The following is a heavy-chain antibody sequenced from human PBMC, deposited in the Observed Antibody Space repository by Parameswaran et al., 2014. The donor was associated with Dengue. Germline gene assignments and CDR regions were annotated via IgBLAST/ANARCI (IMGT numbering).Heavy chain of an antibody. CDR2: ISGSGGST. D-gene: IGHD3-10*01. V-gene: IGHV3-23*01. J-gene: IGHJ6*02. CDR3: AKDSGPSAYYYYYGMDV. Sequence: VRQAPGKGLEWVSAISGSGGSTYYADSVKGRFTISRDNSKNTLYLQMNSLRAEDTAVYYCAKDSGPSAYYYYYGMDVWGQGTTVTVSS.